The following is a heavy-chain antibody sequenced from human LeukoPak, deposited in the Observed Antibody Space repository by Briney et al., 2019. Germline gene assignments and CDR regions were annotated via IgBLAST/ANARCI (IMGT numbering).Heavy chain of an antibody. CDR2: IYYSGST. CDR3: ARLTYFYDSSGYYWGSFDY. J-gene: IGHJ4*02. Sequence: PSETLSLTCTVSGGSISSSSYYWGWIRQPPGKGLEWIGSIYYSGSTYYNPSLKSRVTISVDTSKNQFSLKLSSVTAADTAVYYCARLTYFYDSSGYYWGSFDYWGQGTLVTVSS. V-gene: IGHV4-39*01. D-gene: IGHD3-22*01. CDR1: GGSISSSSYY.